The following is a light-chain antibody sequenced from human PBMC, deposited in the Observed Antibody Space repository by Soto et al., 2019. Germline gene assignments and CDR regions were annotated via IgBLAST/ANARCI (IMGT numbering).Light chain of an antibody. CDR2: DAS. V-gene: IGKV3-11*01. J-gene: IGKJ2*01. CDR3: QQRHHWVRT. Sequence: EIVLTQSPATLSLSPGERATLSRRASQSVSYYLAWYQQKPGQPPRLLIYDASTRATGVPARFSGSGSGTDFTLTISSLEPDDFAVYFCQQRHHWVRTFGQGTTLDI. CDR1: QSVSYY.